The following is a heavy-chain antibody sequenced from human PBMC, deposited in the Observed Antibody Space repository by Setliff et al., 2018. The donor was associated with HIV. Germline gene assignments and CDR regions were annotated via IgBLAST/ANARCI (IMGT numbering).Heavy chain of an antibody. J-gene: IGHJ4*01. CDR2: INIDSGHT. CDR1: GYSSTAYG. D-gene: IGHD6-25*01. V-gene: IGHV1-18*01. Sequence: ASVKVSCKASGYSSTAYGISWVRQAPGKGFAWMGWINIDSGHTNFAQKFQDRVTVTTDTSTSTTYMELRGLGSDDTAIYYCARVPSGAAGLVRAGFYFWGQGTLVTVSS. CDR3: ARVPSGAAGLVRAGFYF.